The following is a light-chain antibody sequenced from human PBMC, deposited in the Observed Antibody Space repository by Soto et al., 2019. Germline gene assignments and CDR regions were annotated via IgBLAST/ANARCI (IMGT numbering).Light chain of an antibody. V-gene: IGLV2-11*01. Sequence: QSALTQPRSVSGSPGQSVTISCTGTSSDVGIYEYVSWYQQHPGKAPKLILYDVSKWPSGVPRRFSGSKSGNTASLTISGLQAEDEADYYCSSYAGSYTYVFGSGTKVTAL. CDR3: SSYAGSYTYV. CDR2: DVS. CDR1: SSDVGIYEY. J-gene: IGLJ1*01.